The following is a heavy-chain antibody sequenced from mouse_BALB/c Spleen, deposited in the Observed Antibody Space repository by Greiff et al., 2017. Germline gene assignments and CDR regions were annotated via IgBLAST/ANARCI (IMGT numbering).Heavy chain of an antibody. V-gene: IGHV5-4*02. D-gene: IGHD2-12*01. CDR2: ISDGSSNT. Sequence: EVKLEESGGGLVKPGGSLKLSCAASGFTFSDFYMYWVRQTPEKRLEWVANISDGSSNTYYPDSVKGRFTISRDNAKNNLYLQMSSLKSEDTAMYYCARGGHDGAMDYWGQGTSVTVSA. J-gene: IGHJ4*01. CDR1: GFTFSDFY. CDR3: ARGGHDGAMDY.